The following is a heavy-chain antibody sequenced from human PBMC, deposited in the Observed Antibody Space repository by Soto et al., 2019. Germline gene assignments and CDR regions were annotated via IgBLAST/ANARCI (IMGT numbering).Heavy chain of an antibody. V-gene: IGHV3-11*01. D-gene: IGHD3-10*01. CDR2: ISSSGATM. CDR3: AGDPYYYGSAF. J-gene: IGHJ4*02. CDR1: GFRFSDHY. Sequence: QVQLVESGGGLVEPGGSLRLSCAASGFRFSDHYMTWIRQAPGKGLAWVSKISSSGATMYYADSVKGRFTVSRDNAQNSLYLQMNGLRAEDTAVYYCAGDPYYYGSAFWGQGTLVTVSS.